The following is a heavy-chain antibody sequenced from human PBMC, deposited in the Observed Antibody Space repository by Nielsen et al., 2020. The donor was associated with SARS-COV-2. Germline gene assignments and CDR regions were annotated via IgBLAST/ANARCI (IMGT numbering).Heavy chain of an antibody. V-gene: IGHV3-53*01. Sequence: GGSLRLSCAVSGFNVSQNYMSWVRQAPGMRLEWLSMFYSGVGISYADSVKGRFTISRDNAKNSLYLQMNSLRAEDTALYYCAKDGKRQLVYYYGLDVWGQGTTVTVSS. CDR2: FYSGVGI. J-gene: IGHJ6*02. CDR1: GFNVSQNY. D-gene: IGHD1-1*01. CDR3: AKDGKRQLVYYYGLDV.